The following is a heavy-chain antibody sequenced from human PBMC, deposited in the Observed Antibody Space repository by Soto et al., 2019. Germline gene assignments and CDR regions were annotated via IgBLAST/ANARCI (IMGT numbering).Heavy chain of an antibody. Sequence: NPSETLSLTCAVYGGSFSGYYWSWIRQPRGKGLEWIGEINHSGSTNYNPSLKSRVTISVDTSKNQFSLKLSSVTAADTAVYYCARIPLQWWGEYDNWFDPWGQGTLVTVSS. V-gene: IGHV4-34*01. CDR2: INHSGST. CDR3: ARIPLQWWGEYDNWFDP. J-gene: IGHJ5*02. CDR1: GGSFSGYY. D-gene: IGHD2-15*01.